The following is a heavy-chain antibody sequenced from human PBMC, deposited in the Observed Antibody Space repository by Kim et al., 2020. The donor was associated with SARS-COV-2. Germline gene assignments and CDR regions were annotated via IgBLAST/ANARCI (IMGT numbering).Heavy chain of an antibody. J-gene: IGHJ2*01. CDR1: GGSISSSSYY. V-gene: IGHV4-39*01. D-gene: IGHD3-10*01. CDR3: ARHVPGVLRLRWFGELYFDL. Sequence: SETLSLTCTVSGGSISSSSYYWGWIRQPPGKGLEWIGSIYYSGSTYYNPSLKSRVTISVDTSKNQFSLKLSSVTAADTAVYYCARHVPGVLRLRWFGELYFDLWGRGPLVTVSS. CDR2: IYYSGST.